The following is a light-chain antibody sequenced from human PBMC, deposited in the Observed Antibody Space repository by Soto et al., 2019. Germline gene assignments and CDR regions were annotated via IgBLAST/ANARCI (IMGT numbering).Light chain of an antibody. Sequence: EIVMTQSPATLSVSPGERDTLSCRASQRVSSNLAWYQQKPGQPPRPLIYGASTRAAGIPARFSGSRSVTEFTLCISSPQSEDFAGYYCQQYNDWPSLTFGGGTKVEIK. V-gene: IGKV3-15*01. CDR2: GAS. J-gene: IGKJ4*01. CDR3: QQYNDWPSLT. CDR1: QRVSSN.